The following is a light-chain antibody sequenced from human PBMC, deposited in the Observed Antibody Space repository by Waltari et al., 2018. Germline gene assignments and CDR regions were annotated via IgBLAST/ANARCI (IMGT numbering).Light chain of an antibody. CDR2: EVT. CDR3: YSYANGRV. CDR1: TRDIGRYDL. J-gene: IGLJ3*02. Sequence: QSAPTQPASVSGSPGQSITIPCTGTTRDIGRYDLVSCYQQHPGKAPKLMIYEVTKRPSGVSTRFSGSKSGNTASLTISGLQADDEADYYCYSYANGRVFGGGTKLTVL. V-gene: IGLV2-23*02.